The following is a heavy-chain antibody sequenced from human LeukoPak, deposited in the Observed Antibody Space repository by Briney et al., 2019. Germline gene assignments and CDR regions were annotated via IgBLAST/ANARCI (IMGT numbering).Heavy chain of an antibody. Sequence: KSSETLSLTCAVYGGSFSGYYWSWIRQPPGKGLEWIGEINHSGSTNYNPSLKGRVTISVDTSKNQFSLKLSSVTAADTAVYYCARASYSSSRIDYGGQGTLVTVSS. J-gene: IGHJ4*02. CDR1: GGSFSGYY. V-gene: IGHV4-34*01. CDR3: ARASYSSSRIDY. CDR2: INHSGST. D-gene: IGHD6-13*01.